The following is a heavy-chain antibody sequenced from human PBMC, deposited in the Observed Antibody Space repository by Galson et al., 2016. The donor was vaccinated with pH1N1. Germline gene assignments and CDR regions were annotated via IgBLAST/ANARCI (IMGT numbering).Heavy chain of an antibody. CDR1: GFTFNIFA. D-gene: IGHD3-22*01. CDR2: ISASGANT. Sequence: SLRLSCAASGFTFNIFAMSWVRQAPGKGPEWVSSISASGANTKYADPVKGRFTISRDNSKNTLYLQTNSLRAEDTAIYYCVKLDSSGYYYGRFDSWGQGTLVTVSS. V-gene: IGHV3-23*01. J-gene: IGHJ4*02. CDR3: VKLDSSGYYYGRFDS.